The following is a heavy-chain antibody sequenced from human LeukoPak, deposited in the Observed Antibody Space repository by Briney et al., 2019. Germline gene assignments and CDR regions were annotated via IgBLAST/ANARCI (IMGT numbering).Heavy chain of an antibody. CDR2: IIPIFGTA. V-gene: IGHV1-69*01. CDR3: ARGLSSGWQYYFDY. Sequence: KVSCKVSGYALTELSMHWVRQAPGKGLEWKGGIIPIFGTANYAQKFQGRVTITADESTSTAYMELSSLRSEDTAVYYCARGLSSGWQYYFDYWGQGTLVTVSS. D-gene: IGHD6-19*01. CDR1: GYALTELS. J-gene: IGHJ4*02.